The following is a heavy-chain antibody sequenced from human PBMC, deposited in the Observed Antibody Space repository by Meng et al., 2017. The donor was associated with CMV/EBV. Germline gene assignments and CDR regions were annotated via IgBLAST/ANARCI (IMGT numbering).Heavy chain of an antibody. CDR3: ARALTVTTNWFDP. CDR2: MKLNRENT. Sequence: KASGYTFNIYDINGVRQATGQGIEWTRWMKLNRENTDYAQTIRGRDTITRNTSISTAYMELSSLRSEDTAVYYCARALTVTTNWFDPWCQGTLVTVSS. D-gene: IGHD4-11*01. V-gene: IGHV1-8*03. J-gene: IGHJ5*02. CDR1: GYTFNIYD.